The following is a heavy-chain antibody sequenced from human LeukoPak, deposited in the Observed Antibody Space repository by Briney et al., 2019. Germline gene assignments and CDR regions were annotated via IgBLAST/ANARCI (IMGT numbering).Heavy chain of an antibody. CDR1: GGSISSYY. D-gene: IGHD3-22*01. Sequence: SETLSLTCTVFGGSISSYYWSWIRQPPGKGLEWIGYIYYSESTNYNPSLKSRVTISVDTSKNHFSLKLSSVTAADTAVYYCARLRQGYYDSSGYYWGAYYYYYYMDLWGKGTTVTVSS. CDR3: ARLRQGYYDSSGYYWGAYYYYYYMDL. V-gene: IGHV4-59*08. J-gene: IGHJ6*03. CDR2: IYYSEST.